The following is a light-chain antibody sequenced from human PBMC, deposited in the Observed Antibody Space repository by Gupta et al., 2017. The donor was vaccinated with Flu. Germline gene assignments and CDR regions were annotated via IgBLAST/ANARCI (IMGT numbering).Light chain of an antibody. CDR2: KAS. J-gene: IGKJ1*01. V-gene: IGKV2-30*01. CDR3: MHSTRWPWT. Sequence: DVVMTQSPLSLTVTLGQPASISCRSSESLVYSDGDSYVSWFHQRPGQSPRRLIYKASNRDSGVPGRISGSGSGTDFTLKISRVEAEDVGVYYCMHSTRWPWTFGQGTKVEI. CDR1: ESLVYSDGDSY.